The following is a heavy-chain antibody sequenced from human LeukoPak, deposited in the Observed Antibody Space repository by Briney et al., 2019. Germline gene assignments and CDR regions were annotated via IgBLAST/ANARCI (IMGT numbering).Heavy chain of an antibody. J-gene: IGHJ4*02. CDR3: ARSRGYSYGHDY. CDR2: VSGSGGTT. CDR1: GFTFSSYA. V-gene: IGHV3-23*01. D-gene: IGHD5-18*01. Sequence: GGSLRLSCAASGFTFSSYAMTWVRQAPGKGLEWVSAVSGSGGTTYYADSVKGRFTISRDNAKNSLYLQMNSLRDEDTAVYYCARSRGYSYGHDYWGQGTLVTVSS.